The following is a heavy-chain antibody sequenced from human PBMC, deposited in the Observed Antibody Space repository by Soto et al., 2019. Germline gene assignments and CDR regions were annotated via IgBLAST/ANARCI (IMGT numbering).Heavy chain of an antibody. J-gene: IGHJ4*02. Sequence: ASVKGSCKASGGNFNSYTISWVGQAPGQGLERMGRIIPILGIVNYAQKFRGRVTITADKSTSTAYMELSSLRSEDTAVYYCAMEYCSSTSCYRDYWGQGTLVTVSS. CDR1: GGNFNSYT. CDR3: AMEYCSSTSCYRDY. CDR2: IIPILGIV. V-gene: IGHV1-69*02. D-gene: IGHD2-2*02.